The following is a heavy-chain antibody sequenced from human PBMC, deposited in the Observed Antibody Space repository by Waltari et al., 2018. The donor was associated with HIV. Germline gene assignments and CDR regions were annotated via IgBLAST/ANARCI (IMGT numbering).Heavy chain of an antibody. D-gene: IGHD3-22*01. V-gene: IGHV4-39*01. CDR3: ARRGYYDSSGYYDY. CDR2: IYYSGST. CDR1: GGSISSSIYY. J-gene: IGHJ4*02. Sequence: QLQLQESGPGLVKPSETLSLTCTVSGGSISSSIYYWGWIRQPPGKGLEWIGSIYYSGSTYYNPSLKSRVTISVDTSKNQFSLKLSSVTAADTAVYYCARRGYYDSSGYYDYWGQGTLVTVSS.